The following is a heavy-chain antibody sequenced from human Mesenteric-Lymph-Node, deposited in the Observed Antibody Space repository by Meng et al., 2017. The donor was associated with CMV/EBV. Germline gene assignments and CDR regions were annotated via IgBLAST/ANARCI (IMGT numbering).Heavy chain of an antibody. D-gene: IGHD2-2*01. CDR1: GNIFNDYY. Sequence: ASVKVSCKISGNIFNDYYMHWVQQAPGKGLEWMGLVDPEGGETTYAEKFRGRLTITADTSTETAYMELSSVTYEDTAVYYRAHEARHNAPALDVWGQGTTVTVSS. V-gene: IGHV1-69-2*01. J-gene: IGHJ6*02. CDR3: AHEARHNAPALDV. CDR2: VDPEGGET.